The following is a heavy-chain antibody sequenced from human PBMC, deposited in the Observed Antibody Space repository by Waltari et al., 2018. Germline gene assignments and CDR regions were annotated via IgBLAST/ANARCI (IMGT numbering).Heavy chain of an antibody. CDR2: IWYDGSNK. Sequence: QVQLVESGGGVVQPGRSLRLSCAASGFTFSSYGMHWVRQAPGKGLEWVAVIWYDGSNKYDADSVEGRFTSSRDNSKNTLYLQMNSLRAEDTAVYYCARAGIVVVPAAIRDDYFDYWGQGTLVTVSS. V-gene: IGHV3-33*01. CDR3: ARAGIVVVPAAIRDDYFDY. D-gene: IGHD2-2*02. CDR1: GFTFSSYG. J-gene: IGHJ4*02.